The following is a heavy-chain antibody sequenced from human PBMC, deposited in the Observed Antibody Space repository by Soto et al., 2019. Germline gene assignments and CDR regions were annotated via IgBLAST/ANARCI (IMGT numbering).Heavy chain of an antibody. Sequence: EVQLLESGGGVVQPGGSLRLSCAASGFTFSSYGMSWVRQAPGKGLEWVSAISGSGGSTYYADSVKGRFTISRDNSKNTLYLQMNSLRAEDTAVYYCAKDLGDCSGGSCFFDYWGQGTLVTVSS. J-gene: IGHJ4*02. D-gene: IGHD2-15*01. CDR2: ISGSGGST. CDR3: AKDLGDCSGGSCFFDY. V-gene: IGHV3-23*01. CDR1: GFTFSSYG.